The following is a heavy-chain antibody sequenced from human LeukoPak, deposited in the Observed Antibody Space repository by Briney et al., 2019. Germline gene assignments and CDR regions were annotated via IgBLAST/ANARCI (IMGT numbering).Heavy chain of an antibody. D-gene: IGHD1-20*01. CDR1: GGTFSRYA. Sequence: ASVKVSCKPSGGTFSRYAISWVRQAPGQGLEWMGRFIPIFGTANYALKFQGRVSITTDESTSTAYMELSSLRSDDTAVYYCARDLGISGTYDNYCFDHWGQGTLVTVSS. J-gene: IGHJ4*02. V-gene: IGHV1-69*05. CDR3: ARDLGISGTYDNYCFDH. CDR2: FIPIFGTA.